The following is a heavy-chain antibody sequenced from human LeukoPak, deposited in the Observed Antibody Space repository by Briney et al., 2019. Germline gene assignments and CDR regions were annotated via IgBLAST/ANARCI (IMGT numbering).Heavy chain of an antibody. CDR2: ITSDGRGT. CDR1: GFTFSSFR. J-gene: IGHJ4*02. Sequence: GGSLRLSCAASGFTFSSFRMNWVRQAPGKGLVWVSRITSDGRGTTYADSVKGRFTISRDNAKNTLYLQMNSLRAEDTAVYYCARDIDYWGQGTLVTVSS. CDR3: ARDIDY. V-gene: IGHV3-74*01.